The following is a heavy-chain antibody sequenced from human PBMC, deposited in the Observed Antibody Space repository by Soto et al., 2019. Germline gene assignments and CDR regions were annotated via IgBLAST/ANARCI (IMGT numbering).Heavy chain of an antibody. J-gene: IGHJ6*02. CDR2: IYPGDSDT. V-gene: IGHV5-51*01. CDR3: AASIFYYGMDV. CDR1: GYTFTNYW. Sequence: PGESLKISCKGSGYTFTNYWIGWVRQMPGKGPEWMGIIYPGDSDTKYNPSFQGQVTISADKSITTTYLQWSSLKASDTAIYYCAASIFYYGMDVWGQGTTVPVSS.